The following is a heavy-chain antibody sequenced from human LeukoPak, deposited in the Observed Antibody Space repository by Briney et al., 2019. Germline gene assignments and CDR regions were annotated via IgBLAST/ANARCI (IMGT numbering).Heavy chain of an antibody. V-gene: IGHV4-39*01. D-gene: IGHD5-24*01. Sequence: SETLSLTCTVSGGSINSSDYYWGWIRQPPGKGLEWIGSIYHSGSMYASLKSRVTISVDTSKNQFSLKMSSVTAADTAVHYCARHATSSTSGPPYDYWGQGTLVTVSS. J-gene: IGHJ4*02. CDR2: IYHSGSM. CDR1: GGSINSSDYY. CDR3: ARHATSSTSGPPYDY.